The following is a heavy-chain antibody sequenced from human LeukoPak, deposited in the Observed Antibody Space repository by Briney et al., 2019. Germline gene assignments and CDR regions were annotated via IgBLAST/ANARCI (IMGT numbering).Heavy chain of an antibody. CDR1: GGSISSYY. J-gene: IGHJ3*02. V-gene: IGHV4-59*01. CDR2: IYYSGRT. CDR3: ARVRDAFDI. Sequence: PSETLSLTCTVSGGSISSYYWSWIRQPPGKGLEWIGYIYYSGRTNYNPSLKSRVTISVDTSKNQFSLKLSSVTAADTAVYYCARVRDAFDIWGQGTMVTVSS.